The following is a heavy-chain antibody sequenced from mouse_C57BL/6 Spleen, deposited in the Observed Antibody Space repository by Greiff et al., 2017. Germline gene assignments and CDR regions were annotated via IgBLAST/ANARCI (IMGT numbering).Heavy chain of an antibody. V-gene: IGHV1-82*01. CDR1: GYAFSSSW. D-gene: IGHD2-3*01. Sequence: QVQLKESGPELVKPGASVKISCTASGYAFSSSWMNWVKQRPGKGLEWIGRIYPGDGDTNYNGKFKGKATLTADKSSSTAYMQLSSLTSEDSAVYFCAEGDGYYGFAYWGQGTLVTVSA. CDR2: IYPGDGDT. J-gene: IGHJ3*01. CDR3: AEGDGYYGFAY.